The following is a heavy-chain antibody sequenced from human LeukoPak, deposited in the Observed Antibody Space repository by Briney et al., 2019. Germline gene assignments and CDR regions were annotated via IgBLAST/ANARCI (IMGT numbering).Heavy chain of an antibody. Sequence: SETLSLTCTVSGGSISSSSYYWGWIRQPPGKGLEWIGRIYTSGSTNYNPSLKSRVTISVDMPKNQFSLKLSSVTAADTAVYYCATTHSSWHSSFDYWGQGTLVTVSS. J-gene: IGHJ4*02. CDR3: ATTHSSWHSSFDY. D-gene: IGHD6-13*01. V-gene: IGHV4-61*05. CDR1: GGSISSSSYY. CDR2: IYTSGST.